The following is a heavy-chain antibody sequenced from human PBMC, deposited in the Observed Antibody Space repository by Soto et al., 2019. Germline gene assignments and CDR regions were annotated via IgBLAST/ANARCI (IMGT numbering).Heavy chain of an antibody. V-gene: IGHV1-18*01. Sequence: GSSVKVSCKASGYTFTSYGISWVRQAPGQGLEWMGWISAYNGNTNYAQKLQGRVTMTTDTSTSTAYMELRSLRSDDTAVYYCARDGPSYSSSPGEWFDPWGQGTLVTVS. J-gene: IGHJ5*02. CDR3: ARDGPSYSSSPGEWFDP. D-gene: IGHD6-6*01. CDR2: ISAYNGNT. CDR1: GYTFTSYG.